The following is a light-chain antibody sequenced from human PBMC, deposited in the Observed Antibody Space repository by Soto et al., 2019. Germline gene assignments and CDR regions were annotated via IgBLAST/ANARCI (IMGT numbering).Light chain of an antibody. CDR3: QQSYSTPRT. CDR1: QNISSY. Sequence: DIPMTQSPSSLSASVGDRVTITCRASQNISSYLNWYQQKPGKAPKLLIYAASSLQSGVPSRFSGSGSGPDFTLTISSLQPEDFATYYCQQSYSTPRTFGQGTKVEIK. CDR2: AAS. J-gene: IGKJ1*01. V-gene: IGKV1-39*01.